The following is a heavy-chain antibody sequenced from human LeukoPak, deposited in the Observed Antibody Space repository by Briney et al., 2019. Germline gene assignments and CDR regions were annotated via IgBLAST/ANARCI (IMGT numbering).Heavy chain of an antibody. CDR1: GFTFSSYS. V-gene: IGHV3-9*01. CDR2: ISWNSGSI. Sequence: PGGSLRLSCAASGFTFSSYSMNWVRQAPGKGLEWVSGISWNSGSIGYADSVKGRFTISRDNAKNSLYLQMNSLRAEDTALYYCAKGRLAAKGYFDYWGQGTLVTVSS. D-gene: IGHD2-15*01. CDR3: AKGRLAAKGYFDY. J-gene: IGHJ4*02.